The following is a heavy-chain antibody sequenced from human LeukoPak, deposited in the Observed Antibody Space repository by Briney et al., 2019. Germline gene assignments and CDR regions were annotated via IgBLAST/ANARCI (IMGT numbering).Heavy chain of an antibody. Sequence: SETLSLTCAVYGGSFSGYYWGWIRQPPGKGLEWIGEINHSGSTNYNPSLKSRVTISVDTSTNQFSLKLSSVTAADTAVYYCARAIRRLYYYYYMDVWGKGTTVTVSS. V-gene: IGHV4-34*01. CDR3: ARAIRRLYYYYYMDV. CDR2: INHSGST. CDR1: GGSFSGYY. D-gene: IGHD2-2*01. J-gene: IGHJ6*03.